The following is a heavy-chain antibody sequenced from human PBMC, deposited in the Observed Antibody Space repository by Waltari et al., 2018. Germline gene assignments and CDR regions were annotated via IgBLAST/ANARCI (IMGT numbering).Heavy chain of an antibody. D-gene: IGHD2-15*01. CDR3: ATLMVVAASDFYYYYGMDV. J-gene: IGHJ6*02. V-gene: IGHV1-24*01. CDR2: FDPEEGET. Sequence: QVQLVQSGAEVKKPGASVKVSCKVSGYTLTELSMHWVRQAPGKGLEWMGGFDPEEGETIYAQKFQGRVTMTEDTATDTAYMELSSLRSEDTAVYYCATLMVVAASDFYYYYGMDVWGQGTTVTVSS. CDR1: GYTLTELS.